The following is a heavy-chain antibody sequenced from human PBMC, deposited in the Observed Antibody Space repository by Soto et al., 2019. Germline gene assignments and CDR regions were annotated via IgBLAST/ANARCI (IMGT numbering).Heavy chain of an antibody. CDR2: IYYRGNT. V-gene: IGHV4-59*08. Sequence: PSETLSLTCSVFGGSISPYYWSWIRQPPGKGLEWIGNIYYRGNTNYNPSLESRVTISVDTSKNQFSLKLNPLTAADTAVYYCARHYKKTGDFDYYYGMDVWGQGTTVTVSS. D-gene: IGHD7-27*01. J-gene: IGHJ6*02. CDR1: GGSISPYY. CDR3: ARHYKKTGDFDYYYGMDV.